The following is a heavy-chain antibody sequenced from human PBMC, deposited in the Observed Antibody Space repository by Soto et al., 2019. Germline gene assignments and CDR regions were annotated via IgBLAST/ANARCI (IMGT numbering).Heavy chain of an antibody. CDR1: GFTFSSYW. V-gene: IGHV3-74*01. J-gene: IGHJ3*02. CDR2: INSDGSSP. D-gene: IGHD3-22*01. CDR3: AREGWYDSRPLFDI. Sequence: GGSLRLSCAASGFTFSSYWMHWVRQAPGKGLGWVSRINSDGSSPSYADSVKGRFTITRDNAKNTLYLQMNSLRAEDTAVYYCAREGWYDSRPLFDIWGQGTMGTVSS.